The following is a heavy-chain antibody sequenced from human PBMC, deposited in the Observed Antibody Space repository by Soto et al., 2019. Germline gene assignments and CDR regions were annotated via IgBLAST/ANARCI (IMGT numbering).Heavy chain of an antibody. V-gene: IGHV3-30*18. CDR1: GFTFSSYG. CDR2: ISYDGSNK. J-gene: IGHJ4*02. CDR3: AKDRGIAAAGEIDY. D-gene: IGHD6-13*01. Sequence: LRLSCAASGFTFSSYGMHWVRQAPGKGLEWVAVISYDGSNKYYADSVKGRFTISRDNSKNTLYLQMNSLRAEDTAVYYCAKDRGIAAAGEIDYWGQGTLVTVSS.